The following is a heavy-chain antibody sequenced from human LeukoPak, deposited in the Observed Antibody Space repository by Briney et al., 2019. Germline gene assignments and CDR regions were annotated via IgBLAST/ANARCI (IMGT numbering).Heavy chain of an antibody. V-gene: IGHV4-59*08. CDR3: ASQYYYGLGDV. D-gene: IGHD3-10*01. J-gene: IGHJ6*02. CDR1: GGSISSYY. Sequence: PSETLSLTCTVSGGSISSYYWSWIRQPPGKGLEWIGYIYYSGSTNYNPSLKSRVTISVDTSKNQFSLKLSSVTAADTAVYYCASQYYYGLGDVWGQGTTVTVSS. CDR2: IYYSGST.